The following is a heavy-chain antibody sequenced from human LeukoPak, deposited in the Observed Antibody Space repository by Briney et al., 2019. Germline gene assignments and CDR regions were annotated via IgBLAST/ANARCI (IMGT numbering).Heavy chain of an antibody. D-gene: IGHD3-10*01. J-gene: IGHJ4*02. CDR1: GFTFTYHP. Sequence: GGSLRLSCTASGFTFTYHPIHWVRQAPGKGLEWVAVISFDGTDKNYADSVKGRFTISRDNSKSTVYLQMNSLRDDDTALYYCARRSNFALHFGYWGQGTLVTVSS. V-gene: IGHV3-30*03. CDR2: ISFDGTDK. CDR3: ARRSNFALHFGY.